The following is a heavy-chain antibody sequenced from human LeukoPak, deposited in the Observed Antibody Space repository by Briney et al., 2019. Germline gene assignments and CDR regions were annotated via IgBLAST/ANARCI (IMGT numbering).Heavy chain of an antibody. Sequence: GGSLRLSCAASGFTSSDYYMSWIRQAPGKGLEWVSYISSSGSTIYYADSVKGRFTISRDNAKNSLYLQMNSLRAEDTAVYYCARDLSGPFRNYGMDVWGQGTTVTVSS. J-gene: IGHJ6*02. V-gene: IGHV3-11*01. CDR1: GFTSSDYY. CDR2: ISSSGSTI. D-gene: IGHD1-26*01. CDR3: ARDLSGPFRNYGMDV.